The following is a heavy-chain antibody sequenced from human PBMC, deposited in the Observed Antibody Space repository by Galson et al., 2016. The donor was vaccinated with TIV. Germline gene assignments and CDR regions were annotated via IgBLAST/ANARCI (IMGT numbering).Heavy chain of an antibody. CDR3: AAWRPGGWLDP. CDR2: IYPRDSDT. Sequence: QSGAEVKKPGESLNISCKGSDSWVAWVRQKPGRGPEYMGVIYPRDSDTRYSPSFEGQVTISVDKSFTTAYLQWTSLKASDSAIYFCAAWRPGGWLDPWGQGTHVIVPS. J-gene: IGHJ5*02. CDR1: DSW. D-gene: IGHD5-12*01. V-gene: IGHV5-51*03.